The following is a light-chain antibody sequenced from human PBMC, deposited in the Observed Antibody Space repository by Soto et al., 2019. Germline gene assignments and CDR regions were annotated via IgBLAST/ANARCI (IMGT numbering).Light chain of an antibody. Sequence: DIPMTQSPSTLSASVGDRVTNTCRASQSISTWLAWYQQKPGKAPKLLIYKASTLEGGVPSRFSGSGSGTEFNITLSSLQPDDFATYYCQQYNTYPLTFGGGTTVEIK. CDR1: QSISTW. J-gene: IGKJ4*01. CDR2: KAS. V-gene: IGKV1-5*03. CDR3: QQYNTYPLT.